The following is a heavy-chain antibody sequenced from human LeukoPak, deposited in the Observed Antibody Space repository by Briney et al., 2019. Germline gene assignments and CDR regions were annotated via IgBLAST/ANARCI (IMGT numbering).Heavy chain of an antibody. CDR3: ASSLWGYFDY. D-gene: IGHD2-21*01. CDR2: IYYSGST. V-gene: IGHV4-59*01. CDR1: GGSISSYY. Sequence: PSETLSLTCTVSGGSISSYYWSWIRQPPGNGLEWIGYIYYSGSTNYNPSLKSRVTISVDTSKNQFSLKLSSVTAADTAVYYCASSLWGYFDYWGQGTLVTVSS. J-gene: IGHJ4*02.